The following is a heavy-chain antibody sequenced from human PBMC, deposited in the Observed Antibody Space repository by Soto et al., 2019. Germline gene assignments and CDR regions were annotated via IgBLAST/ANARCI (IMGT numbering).Heavy chain of an antibody. Sequence: GGSLRLACAASGFIFSSFGMHWVRQAPGKGLEWVAHIWYDGSNTYYADSVKGRFTVSRDNPRNTLYLQMNSLRAEDTAVYHCVRDLLGSGGHFDYWGQGAPVTVSS. D-gene: IGHD7-27*01. CDR3: VRDLLGSGGHFDY. CDR1: GFIFSSFG. V-gene: IGHV3-33*01. CDR2: IWYDGSNT. J-gene: IGHJ4*02.